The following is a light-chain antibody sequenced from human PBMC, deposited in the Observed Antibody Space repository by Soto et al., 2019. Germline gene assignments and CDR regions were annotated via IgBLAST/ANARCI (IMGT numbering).Light chain of an antibody. CDR3: QQYDTWPPGT. CDR1: QIVSSN. CDR2: GAS. V-gene: IGKV3-15*01. J-gene: IGKJ1*01. Sequence: EIGMTQSPATRSVSPGERASLSCRASQIVSSNLAWYQQKPGQAPRLLIYGASTRATGIPARFSGSGSGTEFTLTISSLQSGDVAVYYCQQYDTWPPGTFGQGTKVEIK.